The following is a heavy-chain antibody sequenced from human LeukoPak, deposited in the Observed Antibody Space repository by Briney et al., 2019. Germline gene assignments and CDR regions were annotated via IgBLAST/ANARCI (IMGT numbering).Heavy chain of an antibody. Sequence: SETLSLTCTVSGGSISSTSYYWGWIRQPPGKGLEWIGSMYYSGSTYYNPSLKSRVTISVDRSKNQFSLKLSSVTAADTAVYYCARQTQTDDIDYWGQGTLVTVSS. J-gene: IGHJ4*02. CDR1: GGSISSTSYY. V-gene: IGHV4-39*01. CDR2: MYYSGST. CDR3: ARQTQTDDIDY. D-gene: IGHD2-21*02.